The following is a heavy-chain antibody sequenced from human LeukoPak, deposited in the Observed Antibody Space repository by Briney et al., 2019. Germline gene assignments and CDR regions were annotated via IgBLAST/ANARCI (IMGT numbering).Heavy chain of an antibody. Sequence: GESLKISCKGSGYSFTNYWIGWVRQMPGTGLEWMGIIYPSDSDTRYSPSFQGQVTISADKSISAAYLQWSGLKASDTAMYYCARLIRQQLYYFDYWGQGTLVTVSS. V-gene: IGHV5-51*01. J-gene: IGHJ4*02. CDR2: IYPSDSDT. CDR1: GYSFTNYW. D-gene: IGHD6-13*01. CDR3: ARLIRQQLYYFDY.